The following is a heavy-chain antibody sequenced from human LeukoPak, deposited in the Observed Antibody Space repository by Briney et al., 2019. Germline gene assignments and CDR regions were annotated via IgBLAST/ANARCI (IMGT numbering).Heavy chain of an antibody. CDR2: IGAGGTFT. CDR3: AKEVGYFDY. D-gene: IGHD2-2*01. V-gene: IGHV3-23*01. Sequence: GGSLRLSCTASGFTFSSYAMNWVRQAPGKGLEWVSGIGAGGTFTYYADSVKGRFTISRDNSKNTLYLQMNSLRAEDTAVYYCAKEVGYFDYWGQGTLVTVSS. CDR1: GFTFSSYA. J-gene: IGHJ4*02.